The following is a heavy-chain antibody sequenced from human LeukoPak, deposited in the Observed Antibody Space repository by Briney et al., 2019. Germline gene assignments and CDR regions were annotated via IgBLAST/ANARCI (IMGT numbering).Heavy chain of an antibody. V-gene: IGHV3-21*01. CDR3: ARAKVVVITPFDY. D-gene: IGHD3-22*01. J-gene: IGHJ4*02. Sequence: GGSLRLSCAASGFTFSSYSMNWVRQAPGKGLEWVSSISSSSSYIYYADSVKGRFTISRDNSKNTLYLQMNSLRAEDTAVYYCARAKVVVITPFDYWGQGTLVTVSS. CDR1: GFTFSSYS. CDR2: ISSSSSYI.